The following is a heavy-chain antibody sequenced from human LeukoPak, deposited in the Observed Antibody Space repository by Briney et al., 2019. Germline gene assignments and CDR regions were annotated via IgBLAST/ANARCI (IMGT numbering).Heavy chain of an antibody. CDR2: IRSKANSYAT. J-gene: IGHJ4*02. D-gene: IGHD3-9*01. V-gene: IGHV3-73*01. CDR1: GLTFSGSA. CDR3: TRQTYDILTGYYTFDY. Sequence: GGSLRLSCAASGLTFSGSAMHWVRQASGRGLEWVGRIRSKANSYATAYAASVKGRFTISRDDSKTTAYLQMNSLKTEDTAVYYCTRQTYDILTGYYTFDYWGQGTLVTVSS.